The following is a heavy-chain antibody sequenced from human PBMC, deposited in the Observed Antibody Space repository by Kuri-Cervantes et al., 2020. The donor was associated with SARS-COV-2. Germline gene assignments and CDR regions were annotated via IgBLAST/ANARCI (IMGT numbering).Heavy chain of an antibody. CDR1: GFTFDDYG. V-gene: IGHV3-20*04. Sequence: GESLKISCAASGFTFDDYGMSWVRQAPGKGLEWVSGINWNGGSTGYADSVKGRFTISRDNAKNSLYLQMNSLRAEDTAVYYCARDLRGYCSGGSCYWGGQGTLVTVSS. CDR2: INWNGGST. J-gene: IGHJ4*02. CDR3: ARDLRGYCSGGSCYW. D-gene: IGHD2-15*01.